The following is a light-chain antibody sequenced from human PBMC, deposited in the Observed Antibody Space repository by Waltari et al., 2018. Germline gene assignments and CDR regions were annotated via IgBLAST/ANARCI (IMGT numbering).Light chain of an antibody. V-gene: IGLV2-14*03. J-gene: IGLJ2*01. CDR2: YVT. CDR3: SSYTSSSTPLV. CDR1: SSDVGAYNY. Sequence: QSALTQPASVSGSPGQSITISCTGTSSDVGAYNYVSWYQQHPGQAPKLMIYYVTSRHSWVSNRFSGSKSGNTASLTSSGLQAEDEAEYYCSSYTSSSTPLVFGGGTKLTVL.